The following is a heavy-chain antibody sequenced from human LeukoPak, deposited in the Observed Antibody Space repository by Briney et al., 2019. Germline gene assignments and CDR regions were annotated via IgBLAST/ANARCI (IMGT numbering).Heavy chain of an antibody. V-gene: IGHV3-48*03. D-gene: IGHD3-10*01. CDR3: ARGMVRGVIRYDGTDG. J-gene: IGHJ6*01. CDR2: ISSSGSTI. Sequence: PGGSLRLSCAASGFTFSSYEMNWVRQAPGKGLEWVSYISSSGSTIYYADSVKGRFTISRDNAKNSLYLQMNSLRAEGTAVYYCARGMVRGVIRYDGTDGWGKGCSVTVYS. CDR1: GFTFSSYE.